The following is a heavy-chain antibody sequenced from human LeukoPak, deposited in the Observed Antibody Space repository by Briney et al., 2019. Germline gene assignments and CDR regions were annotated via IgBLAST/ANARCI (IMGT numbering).Heavy chain of an antibody. V-gene: IGHV4-30-2*01. CDR1: GGSISSGGYY. D-gene: IGHD3-22*01. Sequence: SSETLSLTCTVSGGSISSGGYYWSWIRQPPGKGLEWIGYIYHSGSTYYNPSLKSRVTISVDRSKNQFSLKLSSVTAADTAVYYCARVNTMTRDFDYWGQGTLVTVSS. CDR3: ARVNTMTRDFDY. CDR2: IYHSGST. J-gene: IGHJ4*02.